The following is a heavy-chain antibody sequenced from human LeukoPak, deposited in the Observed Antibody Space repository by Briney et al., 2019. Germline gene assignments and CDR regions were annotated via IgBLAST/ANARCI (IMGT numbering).Heavy chain of an antibody. D-gene: IGHD2-2*01. Sequence: GGSLRLSCAASGFTFSSYGMHWVRQAPGKGLEWVAFIRYDGSNKYYADSVKGRFTISRDNSKNTLYLQMNSLRAEDTAVYYCAKERGTIVVVPAAPHPFDYWGQGTLVTVSS. CDR3: AKERGTIVVVPAAPHPFDY. V-gene: IGHV3-30*02. J-gene: IGHJ4*02. CDR2: IRYDGSNK. CDR1: GFTFSSYG.